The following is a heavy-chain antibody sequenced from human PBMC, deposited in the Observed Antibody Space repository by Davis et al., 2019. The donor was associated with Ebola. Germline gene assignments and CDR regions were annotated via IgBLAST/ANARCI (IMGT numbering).Heavy chain of an antibody. CDR1: GDTSNIYK. V-gene: IGHV1-3*04. CDR3: ARGRIVVVVAARDYYYGMDV. D-gene: IGHD2-15*01. J-gene: IGHJ6*02. CDR2: INTGNGDT. Sequence: ASVKVSCKASGDTSNIYKIHWVHQAPGQGLEWMGWINTGNGDTRYSRKFQDRVTITRDTSASTAYMELYSLRSEDTAVYYCARGRIVVVVAARDYYYGMDVWGQGTTVTVSS.